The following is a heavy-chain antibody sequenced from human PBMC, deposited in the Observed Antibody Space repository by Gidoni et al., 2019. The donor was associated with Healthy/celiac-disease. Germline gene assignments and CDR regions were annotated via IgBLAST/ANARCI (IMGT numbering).Heavy chain of an antibody. Sequence: QVQLVESGGGVVQPGRSLRLSCAASGFTFSSYGMHGFRQAPGKGLEWVEVISYDGSNKYDADSVKGRFTISRDNSKNTLYLQMNSLRAEDTAVYYCAKQSSGWYWAYGDYWGQGTLVTVSS. CDR3: AKQSSGWYWAYGDY. CDR2: ISYDGSNK. D-gene: IGHD6-19*01. CDR1: GFTFSSYG. J-gene: IGHJ4*02. V-gene: IGHV3-30*18.